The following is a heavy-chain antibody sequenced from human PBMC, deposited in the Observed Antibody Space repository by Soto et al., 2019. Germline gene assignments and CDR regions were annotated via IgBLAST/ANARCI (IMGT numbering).Heavy chain of an antibody. CDR3: ARLRYSSLLDY. D-gene: IGHD6-13*01. CDR1: GGSFSGYY. Sequence: SETLSLTCAVYGGSFSGYYWSWIRQPPGKGLEWIGEINHSGSTNYNPSLKSRVTISVDTSKNQFSLKLSSVTAADTAVYYCARLRYSSLLDYWGQGTLVTVSS. J-gene: IGHJ4*02. V-gene: IGHV4-34*01. CDR2: INHSGST.